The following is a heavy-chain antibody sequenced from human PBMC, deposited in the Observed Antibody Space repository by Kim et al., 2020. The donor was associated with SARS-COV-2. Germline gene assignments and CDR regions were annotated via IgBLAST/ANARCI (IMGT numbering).Heavy chain of an antibody. Sequence: GGSLRLSCAASGFTFSSYSMNWVRQAPGKGLAWVSSISSSSSYIYYADSVKGRFTISRDNAKNSLYLQMNSLRAEDTAVYYCARAGYSSGWYGENSGMDYWGQGTLVTVSS. D-gene: IGHD6-19*01. V-gene: IGHV3-21*01. CDR3: ARAGYSSGWYGENSGMDY. J-gene: IGHJ4*02. CDR2: ISSSSSYI. CDR1: GFTFSSYS.